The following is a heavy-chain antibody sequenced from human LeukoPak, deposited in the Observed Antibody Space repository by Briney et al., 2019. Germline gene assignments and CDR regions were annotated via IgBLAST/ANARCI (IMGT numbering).Heavy chain of an antibody. D-gene: IGHD4-11*01. CDR2: IRRSGENT. CDR3: AQRMTTVTTRGSS. V-gene: IGHV3-23*01. Sequence: GGSLRLSCAASGFTFSSYDVSWVRQAPGRGLEWVSSIRRSGENTYYGDAVKGRLTISRDNSKNTLYLQMNSLRAEDTAVYYCAQRMTTVTTRGSSWGQGTLVTVSS. J-gene: IGHJ5*02. CDR1: GFTFSSYD.